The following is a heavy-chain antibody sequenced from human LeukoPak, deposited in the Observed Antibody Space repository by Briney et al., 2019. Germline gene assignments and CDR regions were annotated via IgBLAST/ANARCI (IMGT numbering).Heavy chain of an antibody. Sequence: GGSLKLSCAASGFTFSDSTMHWVRQASGKGLEWVGRIRSKANSYATAYAASVKGRSTISRDDSKNTAYLQMVSLKTEDTAVYYCTSIPPGATYYYYMDVWGKGTTVTVSS. V-gene: IGHV3-73*01. J-gene: IGHJ6*03. D-gene: IGHD1-14*01. CDR2: IRSKANSYAT. CDR1: GFTFSDST. CDR3: TSIPPGATYYYYMDV.